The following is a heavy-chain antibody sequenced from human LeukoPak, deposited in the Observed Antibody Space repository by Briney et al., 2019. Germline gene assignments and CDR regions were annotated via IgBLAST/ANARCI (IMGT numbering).Heavy chain of an antibody. J-gene: IGHJ4*02. D-gene: IGHD3-10*01. CDR1: GFTFDDYA. CDR2: ISWNSGSI. Sequence: GGSLRLSCAASGFTFDDYAMHWVRQAPGKGLEKVSGISWNSGSIGYADSVKGRFTISGDNAKNSLYLQMNSLRAEDTALYYCAKDIYYGSGSYYNGIDYWGQGTLVTVSS. CDR3: AKDIYYGSGSYYNGIDY. V-gene: IGHV3-9*01.